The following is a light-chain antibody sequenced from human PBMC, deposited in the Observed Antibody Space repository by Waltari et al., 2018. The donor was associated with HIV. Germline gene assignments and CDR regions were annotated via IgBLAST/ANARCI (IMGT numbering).Light chain of an antibody. V-gene: IGLV7-43*01. J-gene: IGLJ1*01. Sequence: QTVVTQEPSLTVSTCGTVTPPCASLTGAVTRGYYPNTFQQKPGQAPRPLIYSTSTKRSCTPARVSCSRLGGKATLTLSGVQPEDEAEYYCLLYYRVAQRYVFGSGTKVTVL. CDR2: STS. CDR1: TGAVTRGYY. CDR3: LLYYRVAQRYV.